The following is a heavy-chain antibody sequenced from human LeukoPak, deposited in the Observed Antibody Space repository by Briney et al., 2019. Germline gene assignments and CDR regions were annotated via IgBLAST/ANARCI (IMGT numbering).Heavy chain of an antibody. D-gene: IGHD5-24*01. CDR2: VNHSGST. CDR1: GGSFSGYY. V-gene: IGHV4-34*01. J-gene: IGHJ4*02. Sequence: SETLSLTCAVYGGSFSGYYWSWIRQPPGKGLEWIGEVNHSGSTNYNPSLKSRVTISVDTSKNQFSLKLSSVTAADTAVYYCARGKARVRGWLQLRRFHYFDYWGQGTLVTVSS. CDR3: ARGKARVRGWLQLRRFHYFDY.